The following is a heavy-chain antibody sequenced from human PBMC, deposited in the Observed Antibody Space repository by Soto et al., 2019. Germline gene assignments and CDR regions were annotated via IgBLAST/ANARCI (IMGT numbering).Heavy chain of an antibody. V-gene: IGHV3-21*01. CDR1: GFTFSSYS. CDR3: ARDYSSSWNCFDP. CDR2: ISSSSSYI. J-gene: IGHJ5*02. Sequence: EVQLVESGGGLVKPGGSLRLSCAASGFTFSSYSMNWVRQAPGKGLEWVSSISSSSSYIYYADSVKGRFTISRDNAKNSLYLQMNSLRAEDTAVYYCARDYSSSWNCFDPWGQGTLVTVSS. D-gene: IGHD6-13*01.